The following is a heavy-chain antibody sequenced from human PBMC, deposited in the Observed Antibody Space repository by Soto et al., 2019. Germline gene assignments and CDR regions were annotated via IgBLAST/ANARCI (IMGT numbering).Heavy chain of an antibody. CDR1: GGTISSYA. Sequence: SVKVSCKAPGGTISSYAISWVRQAPGQGLEWMGGIIPIFGTANYAQKFQGRVTITADESTSTAYMELSSLRSEDTAVYYCASFGQVTTWDNWFDLWGQGAKVTVSS. CDR2: IIPIFGTA. V-gene: IGHV1-69*13. J-gene: IGHJ5*02. D-gene: IGHD4-4*01. CDR3: ASFGQVTTWDNWFDL.